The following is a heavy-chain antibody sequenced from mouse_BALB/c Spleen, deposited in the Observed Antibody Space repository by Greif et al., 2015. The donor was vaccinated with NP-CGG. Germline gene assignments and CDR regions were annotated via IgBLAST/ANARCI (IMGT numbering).Heavy chain of an antibody. CDR2: IHPNSGNT. CDR3: ARSAPYAMDY. Sequence: VHLVESGSVLVRPGASVKLSCKASGYTFTSSWMHWAKQRPGQGLEWIGEIHPNSGNTNYNEKFKGKATLTVDTSSSTAYVDLSSLTSEDSAVYYCARSAPYAMDYWGQGTSVTVSS. V-gene: IGHV1S130*01. CDR1: GYTFTSSW. J-gene: IGHJ4*01.